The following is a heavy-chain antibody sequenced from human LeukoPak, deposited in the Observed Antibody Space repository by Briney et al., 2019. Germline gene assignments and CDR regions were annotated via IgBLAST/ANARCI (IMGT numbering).Heavy chain of an antibody. Sequence: GGSLRLSCAASGVTFSSYSMNWVRQAPGKGLEWVSSISSSSSYIYYADSVKGRFTISRDNAKNSLYLQMNSLRAEDTAVYYCASLRFATPRSWGQGTLVTVSS. V-gene: IGHV3-21*01. J-gene: IGHJ4*02. CDR3: ASLRFATPRS. CDR1: GVTFSSYS. D-gene: IGHD3-3*01. CDR2: ISSSSSYI.